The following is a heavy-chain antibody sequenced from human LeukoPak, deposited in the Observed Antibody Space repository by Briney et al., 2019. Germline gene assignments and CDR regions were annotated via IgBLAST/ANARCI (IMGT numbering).Heavy chain of an antibody. Sequence: SETLSFTCTVSGGSISTYYWNWIRQPPGKGLEWIGYIYYSGNTNYNPSLKSRATISVDTSKNQLSLKLSSVTAADTAVYYCARDNRYGSLDYWGQGTLVTVSS. D-gene: IGHD5-18*01. CDR2: IYYSGNT. J-gene: IGHJ4*02. CDR3: ARDNRYGSLDY. V-gene: IGHV4-59*01. CDR1: GGSISTYY.